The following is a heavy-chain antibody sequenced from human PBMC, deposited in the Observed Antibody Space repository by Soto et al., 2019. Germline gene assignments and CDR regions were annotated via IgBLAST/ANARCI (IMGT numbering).Heavy chain of an antibody. J-gene: IGHJ3*02. CDR1: GFTFSSYS. D-gene: IGHD3-3*01. Sequence: EVQLVESGGGLVKPGGSLRLSCAASGFTFSSYSVNWVRQAPGKGLEWVSAVSSSSSYIYYADSVKGRFTISRDNAKNSLYLQMNSLRAEDTAVYYCPRDAIHAAFDIWGQGTMVTVSS. CDR2: VSSSSSYI. V-gene: IGHV3-21*01. CDR3: PRDAIHAAFDI.